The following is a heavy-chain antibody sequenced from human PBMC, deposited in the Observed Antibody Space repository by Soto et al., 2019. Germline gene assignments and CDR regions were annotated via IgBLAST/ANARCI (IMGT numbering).Heavy chain of an antibody. CDR1: GFTFDDYA. CDR2: ISWNSGSI. CDR3: AKSYSSGWNGDAFDV. J-gene: IGHJ3*01. Sequence: EVQLVESGGGLVQPGRSLRLSCAASGFTFDDYAMYWVRQAPGKGLEWVSGISWNSGSIGYADSGKGRFTISRDNAKNSLYLQMNSLRAEDTALYYCAKSYSSGWNGDAFDVWGQGTMVTVSA. V-gene: IGHV3-9*01. D-gene: IGHD6-19*01.